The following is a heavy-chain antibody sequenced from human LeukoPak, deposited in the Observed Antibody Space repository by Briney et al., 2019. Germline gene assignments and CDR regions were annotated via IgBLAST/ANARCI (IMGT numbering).Heavy chain of an antibody. CDR2: IYYSGST. V-gene: IGHV4-59*01. D-gene: IGHD1-26*01. CDR1: GGSISSYY. J-gene: IGHJ5*02. Sequence: PSETLSLTCTVSGGSISSYYWSWIRQPPGKGLEWIGYIYYSGSTNYNPSLKSRATISVDTSKNQFSLKLSSVTAADTAVYYCAREVVGPDEDWFDPWGQGTLVTVSS. CDR3: AREVVGPDEDWFDP.